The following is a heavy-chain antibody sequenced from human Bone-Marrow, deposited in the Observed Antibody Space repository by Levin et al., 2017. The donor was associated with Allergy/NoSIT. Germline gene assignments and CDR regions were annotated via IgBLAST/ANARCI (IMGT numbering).Heavy chain of an antibody. CDR3: ARAIVVETAIGSGLNHFDD. CDR1: GFTFSSYV. Sequence: GGSLRLSCAASGFTFSSYVMHWVRQAPGKGLEWVALIWYDGSKKYYADSVNGRFTISRDNSKNTMYLQMNSLRAEDTAVYYCARAIVVETAIGSGLNHFDDWGQGTLVTVSS. CDR2: IWYDGSKK. J-gene: IGHJ4*02. V-gene: IGHV3-33*01. D-gene: IGHD2-21*02.